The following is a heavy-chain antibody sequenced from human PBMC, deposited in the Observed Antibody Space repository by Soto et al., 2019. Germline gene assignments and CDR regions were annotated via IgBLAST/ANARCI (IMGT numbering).Heavy chain of an antibody. CDR1: VGTFSSYA. V-gene: IGHV1-69*13. D-gene: IGHD3-22*01. CDR3: ARGVSSGYYRFDP. Sequence: SVKVSCKASVGTFSSYAISWVRQAPGQGLEWMGGIIPIFGTANYAQKFQGRVTITADESTSTAYMELSSLRSEDTAVYYCARGVSSGYYRFDPWGQGTLVTGSS. J-gene: IGHJ5*02. CDR2: IIPIFGTA.